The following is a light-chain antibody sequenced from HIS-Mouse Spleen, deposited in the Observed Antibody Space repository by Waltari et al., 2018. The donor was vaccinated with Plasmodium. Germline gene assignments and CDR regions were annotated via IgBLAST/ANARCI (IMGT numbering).Light chain of an antibody. Sequence: SYEMTQPPSVSVSPGPTASITCPGDKVGDKSAGWYQQKPGQSPVLVIYQDSKRPSGIPERFSGSNSGNTATLTISGTQAMDEADYYCQAWDSSTDYVFGTGTKVTVL. J-gene: IGLJ1*01. V-gene: IGLV3-1*01. CDR3: QAWDSSTDYV. CDR1: KVGDKS. CDR2: QDS.